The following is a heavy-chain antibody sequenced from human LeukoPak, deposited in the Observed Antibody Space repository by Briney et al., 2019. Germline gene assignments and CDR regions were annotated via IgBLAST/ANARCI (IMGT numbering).Heavy chain of an antibody. CDR3: AREIRSRNYEESTGYFNY. Sequence: GGSLRLSCTASGFTFGNYWMSWVRQAPGKGLEWVANIKHDGSEKYYADSVKGRFSIFGDNAKTSVYLQLNSLRGEDTAVYFCAREIRSRNYEESTGYFNYWGQGTLVTVSS. CDR1: GFTFGNYW. D-gene: IGHD3-22*01. CDR2: IKHDGSEK. V-gene: IGHV3-7*03. J-gene: IGHJ4*02.